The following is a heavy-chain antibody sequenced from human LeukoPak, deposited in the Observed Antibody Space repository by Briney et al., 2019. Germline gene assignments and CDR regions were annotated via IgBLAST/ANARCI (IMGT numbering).Heavy chain of an antibody. CDR3: ARDRHGSGVFDY. CDR2: ISYDGSNK. Sequence: GGSLRLSCAASGFTFSSYAMHWVRQAPGKGLEWVAVISYDGSNKYYADSVKGRFTISRDNSKNTLYLQMDSLRAEDTAVYYCARDRHGSGVFDYWGQGTLVTVSS. CDR1: GFTFSSYA. D-gene: IGHD3-10*01. V-gene: IGHV3-30*04. J-gene: IGHJ4*02.